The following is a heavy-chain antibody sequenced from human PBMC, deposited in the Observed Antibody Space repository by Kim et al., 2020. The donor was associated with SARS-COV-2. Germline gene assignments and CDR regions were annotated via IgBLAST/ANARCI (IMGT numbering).Heavy chain of an antibody. V-gene: IGHV2-5*02. J-gene: IGHJ4*02. CDR2: IYWDDDK. Sequence: SGPTLVNPTQTLTLTCIFSGFSLSTRGVAVGWIRQPPGKALEWLAVIYWDDDKRYRPSLKSRLTITKDTSKNQVVLTMTTMDPVDTATYYCAHRGVNGWYGQYYFDYWGQGTLVTVSS. CDR3: AHRGVNGWYGQYYFDY. D-gene: IGHD6-19*01. CDR1: GFSLSTRGVA.